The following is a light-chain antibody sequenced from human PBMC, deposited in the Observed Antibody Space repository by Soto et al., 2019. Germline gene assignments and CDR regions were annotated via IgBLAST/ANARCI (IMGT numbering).Light chain of an antibody. Sequence: IVLTQSPGTLSLSPGERATLSCRASQSVSSSYLAWYQQKPGQAPRLLIYGASSRATGIPDRFSGSGSGTDFTLTISSLQSEDFAVYYCQQYHNWPPVTFGGGTKVEIK. CDR2: GAS. J-gene: IGKJ4*01. V-gene: IGKV3-20*01. CDR1: QSVSSSY. CDR3: QQYHNWPPVT.